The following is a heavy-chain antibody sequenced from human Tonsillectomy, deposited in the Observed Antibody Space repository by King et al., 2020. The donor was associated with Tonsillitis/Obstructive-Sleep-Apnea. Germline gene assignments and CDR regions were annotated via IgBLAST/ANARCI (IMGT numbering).Heavy chain of an antibody. D-gene: IGHD2-15*01. CDR1: GGSFSGYY. J-gene: IGHJ4*02. CDR2: INHSGSI. V-gene: IGHV4-34*01. Sequence: VQLQQWGAGLLKPSETLSLTCAVYGGSFSGYYWSWIRQPPGKGLEWIGEINHSGSINYNPSLKSRVTISVDTSKNQFSLKLSSLTAADTAVYYCAIGLNLTTPYYYVDYWGQGTLVTVSS. CDR3: AIGLNLTTPYYYVDY.